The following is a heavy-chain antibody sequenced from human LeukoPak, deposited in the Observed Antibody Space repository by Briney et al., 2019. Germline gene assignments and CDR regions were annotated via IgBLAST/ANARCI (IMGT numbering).Heavy chain of an antibody. V-gene: IGHV4-39*01. CDR3: ARHVWTTVSRRYYFDY. Sequence: SETLSLTCTVSGGSISSSSYYWGWIRQPPGTGLEWIGSIYYSGSTYYNPSLKSRVTISVDTSKNQSSLKLSSVTAADTAVYYCARHVWTTVSRRYYFDYWGQGTLVTVSS. D-gene: IGHD4-17*01. J-gene: IGHJ4*02. CDR1: GGSISSSSYY. CDR2: IYYSGST.